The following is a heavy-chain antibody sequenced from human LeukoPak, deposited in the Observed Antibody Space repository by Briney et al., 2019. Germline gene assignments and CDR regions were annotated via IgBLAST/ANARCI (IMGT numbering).Heavy chain of an antibody. CDR2: LNTNTGNP. CDR3: ARTFDDYYGMDV. CDR1: GYNSTSHA. D-gene: IGHD3-9*01. Sequence: ASVKVSCKASGYNSTSHALNWLRQAPGQGPEWMGWLNTNTGNPTYAQGFTGRFVFSLDTSVSTAYLQISSLKAEDTAVYYCARTFDDYYGMDVWGQGTTVTVSS. V-gene: IGHV7-4-1*02. J-gene: IGHJ6*02.